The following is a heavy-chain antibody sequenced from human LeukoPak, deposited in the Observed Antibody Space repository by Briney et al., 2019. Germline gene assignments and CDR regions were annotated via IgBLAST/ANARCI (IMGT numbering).Heavy chain of an antibody. Sequence: GGSLRLSCAASGFTFSSYWMSWVRQAPGKGPEWVANIKQDGSEKYYVDSVKGRFTISRDNAKNSLYLQMNSLRAEDTAVYYCARANYDILTGPWFDYWGQGTLVTVSS. V-gene: IGHV3-7*01. D-gene: IGHD3-9*01. CDR1: GFTFSSYW. CDR3: ARANYDILTGPWFDY. CDR2: IKQDGSEK. J-gene: IGHJ4*02.